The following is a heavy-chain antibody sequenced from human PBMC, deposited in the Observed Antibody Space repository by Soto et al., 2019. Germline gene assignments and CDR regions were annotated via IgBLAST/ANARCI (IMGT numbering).Heavy chain of an antibody. V-gene: IGHV3-48*01. J-gene: IGHJ1*01. D-gene: IGHD3-9*01. CDR2: ISSSSSTI. CDR1: GFTFSSYS. Sequence: PGGSLILSCAASGFTFSSYSMNWVRQAPGKGLEWVSYISSSSSTIYYADSVKGRFTISRDNAKNSLYLQMNSLRAEDTAVYYCARDYYDILTGYYPTEYFQHWGQGTLVTVSS. CDR3: ARDYYDILTGYYPTEYFQH.